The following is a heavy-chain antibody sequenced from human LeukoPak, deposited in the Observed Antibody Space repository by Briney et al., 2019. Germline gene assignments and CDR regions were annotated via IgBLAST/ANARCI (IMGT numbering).Heavy chain of an antibody. J-gene: IGHJ1*01. D-gene: IGHD6-19*01. CDR3: ARGGSGWFRYFQN. Sequence: SGGSLRLSCAASGFTFSSYEMNWVRQPPGKGLEWIGEINHSGSTNYNPSLKSRVTISVDTSKNQFSLKLSSVTAADTAVYYCARGGSGWFRYFQNWGQGTLVTVSS. CDR1: GFTFSSYE. V-gene: IGHV4-34*01. CDR2: INHSGST.